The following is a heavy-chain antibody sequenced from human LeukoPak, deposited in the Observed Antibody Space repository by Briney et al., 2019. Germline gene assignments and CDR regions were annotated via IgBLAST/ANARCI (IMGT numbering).Heavy chain of an antibody. CDR1: RFTFNSYS. J-gene: IGHJ4*02. V-gene: IGHV3-21*01. CDR2: ISSSSSYI. Sequence: PGGSLRLSCAASRFTFNSYSMNWVRQAPGKGLEWVSSISSSSSYIYYADSVKGRFTISRDNAKNSLYLQMNSLRAEDTAVYYCARDHSILGGSGSYYNVWGQGTLVTVSS. CDR3: ARDHSILGGSGSYYNV. D-gene: IGHD3-10*01.